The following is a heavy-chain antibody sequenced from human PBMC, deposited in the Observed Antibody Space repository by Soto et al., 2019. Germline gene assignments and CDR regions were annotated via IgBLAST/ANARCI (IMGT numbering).Heavy chain of an antibody. J-gene: IGHJ4*02. Sequence: QLQFKSRAQDRVSLQKPRPPPSMSLVAPINAVGTTGVGTAHPPGKGLEWIGYIHYRGKTPYNPSLKSRGSISLDTSGHHFSLKLTSVTVADTAVYYCARCRDAFGFDTWGQGILVTVSS. V-gene: IGHV4-31*03. CDR1: VAPINAVGTT. CDR3: ARCRDAFGFDT. CDR2: IHYRGKT. D-gene: IGHD2-2*01.